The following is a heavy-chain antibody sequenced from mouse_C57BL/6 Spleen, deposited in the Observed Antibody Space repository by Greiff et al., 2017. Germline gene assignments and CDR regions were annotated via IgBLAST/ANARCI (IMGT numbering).Heavy chain of an antibody. CDR2: IHPYSGNT. Sequence: VQLLQSGAELVKPGASVKMSCKASGYTFTSYSMQWMKQRPGQGLEWIGNIHPYSGNTKYNEKFKGKATLTVDKSSSTAYMQLSRITSEDSAVYYCACGCSGGCYCDLDYWGQGTSVTVSS. D-gene: IGHD3-3*01. CDR1: GYTFTSYS. CDR3: ACGCSGGCYCDLDY. J-gene: IGHJ4*01. V-gene: IGHV1-64*01.